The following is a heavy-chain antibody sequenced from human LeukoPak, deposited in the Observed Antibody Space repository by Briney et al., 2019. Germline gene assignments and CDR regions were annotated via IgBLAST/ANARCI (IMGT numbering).Heavy chain of an antibody. J-gene: IGHJ6*02. V-gene: IGHV4-4*07. D-gene: IGHD2-2*01. CDR1: GGSISSYY. CDR3: ARNIVVVSTYYYYYGMDV. CDR2: IYTSGST. Sequence: PSETLSLTCTVSGGSISSYYWSWIRQPAGKGLEWIGRIYTSGSTNYNPSLKSRVTMSVDTSKNQFSLKLNSATAADTAVYYCARNIVVVSTYYYYYGMDVWGQGTTVTVSS.